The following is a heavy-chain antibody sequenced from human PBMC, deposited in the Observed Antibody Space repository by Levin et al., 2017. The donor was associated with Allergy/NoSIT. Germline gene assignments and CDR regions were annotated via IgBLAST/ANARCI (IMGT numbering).Heavy chain of an antibody. D-gene: IGHD3-3*01. J-gene: IGHJ6*02. V-gene: IGHV1-8*01. CDR2: MNPNSGNT. CDR3: ARFTDFWSGLRHYYYDYGMDV. Sequence: ASVKVSCKASGYTFTSYDINWVRQATGQGLEWMGWMNPNSGNTGYAQKFQGRVTMTRNTSISTAYMELSSLRSEDTAVYYCARFTDFWSGLRHYYYDYGMDVWGQGTTVTVSS. CDR1: GYTFTSYD.